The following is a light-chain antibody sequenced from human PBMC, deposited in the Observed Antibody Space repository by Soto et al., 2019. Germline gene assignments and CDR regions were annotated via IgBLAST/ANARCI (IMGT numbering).Light chain of an antibody. CDR2: EGS. CDR1: SSDVGSYNL. Sequence: QSVLTQPASVSGSPGQSITISCTGTSSDVGSYNLVSWYQQHPGKAPKLMIYEGSKRPSGVSNRFSGSKSGNTASLTISGLQAEDEADYYCCSYVGSSPPFGGGTKLTVL. V-gene: IGLV2-23*01. J-gene: IGLJ2*01. CDR3: CSYVGSSPP.